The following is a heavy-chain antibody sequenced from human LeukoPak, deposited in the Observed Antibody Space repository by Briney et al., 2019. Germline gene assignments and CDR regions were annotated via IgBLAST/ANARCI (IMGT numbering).Heavy chain of an antibody. J-gene: IGHJ6*04. CDR1: GGSISSSSYY. CDR2: IHYSGST. Sequence: SETLSLTCTVSGGSISSSSYYWGWIRQPPGKGLEWIGSIHYSGSTNYNPSLKSRVTISVDTSKNQFSLKLSSVTAADTAVYYCAELGITMIGGVWGKGTTVTISS. V-gene: IGHV4-39*07. CDR3: AELGITMIGGV. D-gene: IGHD3-10*02.